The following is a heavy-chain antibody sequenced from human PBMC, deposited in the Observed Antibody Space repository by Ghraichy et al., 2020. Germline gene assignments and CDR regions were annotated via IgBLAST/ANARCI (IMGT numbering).Heavy chain of an antibody. CDR2: ISGSGGST. CDR3: AKEAYCGGDCYWYFDL. Sequence: GGSLRLSCAASGFTFSSYAMSWVRQAPGKGLEWVSAISGSGGSTYYADSVKGRFTISRDNSKNTLYLQMNSLRAEDTAVYYCAKEAYCGGDCYWYFDLWGRGTLVTVSS. CDR1: GFTFSSYA. J-gene: IGHJ2*01. D-gene: IGHD2-21*01. V-gene: IGHV3-23*01.